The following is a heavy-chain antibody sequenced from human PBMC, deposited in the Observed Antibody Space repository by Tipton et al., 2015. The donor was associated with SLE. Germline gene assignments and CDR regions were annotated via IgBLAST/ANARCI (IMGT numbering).Heavy chain of an antibody. CDR1: GYTFTGYY. Sequence: QSGPEVKKPGASVRVSCKASGYTFTGYYMHWVRQAPGQGLEWMGWINPNSGGTNYAQKFQGRVTMTRDTSISTAYMELSRLRSDDTAVYYCARLTGDYYYSGMDVWGQGTTVTVSS. CDR3: ARLTGDYYYSGMDV. CDR2: INPNSGGT. V-gene: IGHV1-2*02. D-gene: IGHD3-10*01. J-gene: IGHJ6*02.